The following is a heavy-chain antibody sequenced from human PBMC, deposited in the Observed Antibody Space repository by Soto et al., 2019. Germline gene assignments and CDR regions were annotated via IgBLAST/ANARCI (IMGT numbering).Heavy chain of an antibody. CDR2: IYYRGNA. CDR3: ARANIGVAGSLDY. D-gene: IGHD6-19*01. V-gene: IGHV4-39*01. CDR1: DDSINSDKYY. J-gene: IGHJ4*02. Sequence: PSETLSLTCSVSDDSINSDKYYWGWIRQPPGKGLEWIGSIYYRGNAYYNPSLQTRVTISLDKSKSQFSLKLNSVTAADMALYYCARANIGVAGSLDYWGQGSLVTVSS.